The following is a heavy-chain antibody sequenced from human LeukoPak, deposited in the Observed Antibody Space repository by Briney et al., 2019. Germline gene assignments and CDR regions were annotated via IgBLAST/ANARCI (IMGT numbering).Heavy chain of an antibody. CDR2: ISYDGSNK. Sequence: PGGSLRLSCAASGFTFSSYAMHWVRQAPGKGLVWVAVISYDGSNKYYADSVKGRFTISRDNSKNTLYLQMNSLRAEDTAVYYCARDLLPPSYSGSYYYYYYGMDVWGQGTTVTVSS. CDR1: GFTFSSYA. CDR3: ARDLLPPSYSGSYYYYYYGMDV. J-gene: IGHJ6*02. V-gene: IGHV3-30-3*01. D-gene: IGHD1-26*01.